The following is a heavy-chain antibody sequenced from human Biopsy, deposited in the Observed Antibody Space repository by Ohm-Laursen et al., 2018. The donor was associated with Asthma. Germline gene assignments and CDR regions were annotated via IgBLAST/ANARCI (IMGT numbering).Heavy chain of an antibody. Sequence: TLSLTCAVSGGSISSGGYSWSWIRQPPGKGLEWIGYIYHSGSTYYNPSLKSRVTISVDRSKNQFSLKLSSVTAADTAVYYCARVKDGYNFDYWGHGTLVTVSS. D-gene: IGHD5-24*01. CDR3: ARVKDGYNFDY. V-gene: IGHV4-30-2*01. CDR1: GGSISSGGYS. J-gene: IGHJ4*01. CDR2: IYHSGST.